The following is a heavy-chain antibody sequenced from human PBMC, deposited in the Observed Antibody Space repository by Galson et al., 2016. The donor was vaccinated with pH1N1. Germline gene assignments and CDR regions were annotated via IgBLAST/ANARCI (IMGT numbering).Heavy chain of an antibody. D-gene: IGHD4-17*01. CDR3: ASDQGTPRHYGVDV. V-gene: IGHV3-21*01. Sequence: SLRLSCAASGFTFSAFSINWVRQAPGKGLEWVSSISSNSWHMYYADSVKGRLTISRDNAKNSVYLQMDSLRVEDTAIYYCASDQGTPRHYGVDVWGQVTKVTVSS. CDR2: ISSNSWHM. J-gene: IGHJ3*01. CDR1: GFTFSAFS.